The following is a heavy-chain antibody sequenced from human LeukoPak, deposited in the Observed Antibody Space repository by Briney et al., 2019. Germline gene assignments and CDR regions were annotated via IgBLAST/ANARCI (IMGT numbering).Heavy chain of an antibody. J-gene: IGHJ4*02. V-gene: IGHV1-18*01. CDR1: GYTFTSYG. Sequence: ASVKVSCKASGYTFTSYGISWVRQAPGQGLEWMGWISAYNGNTNYAQKLQGRVTMTTDTSTSTAYIELRSLRSDDTAVYYCARDPAYYDFWSGYPPLDYWGQGTLVTVSS. CDR3: ARDPAYYDFWSGYPPLDY. D-gene: IGHD3-3*01. CDR2: ISAYNGNT.